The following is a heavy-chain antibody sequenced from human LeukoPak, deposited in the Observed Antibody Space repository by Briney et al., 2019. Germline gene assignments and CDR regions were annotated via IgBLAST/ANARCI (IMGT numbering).Heavy chain of an antibody. CDR2: IYPGDYET. V-gene: IGHV5-51*01. D-gene: IGHD1-26*01. CDR1: GYSFTSNW. CDR3: ARLSGSYLSRLDY. Sequence: GESLKISCKGSGYSFTSNWIGWVRQMPGKGLEWMGIIYPGDYETRYSPSFQGQVTISADKSISTASLQWSSLKASDTAMYYCARLSGSYLSRLDYWGQGTLVTISS. J-gene: IGHJ4*02.